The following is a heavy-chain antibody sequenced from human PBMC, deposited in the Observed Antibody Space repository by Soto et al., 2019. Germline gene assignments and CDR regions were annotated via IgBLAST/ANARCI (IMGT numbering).Heavy chain of an antibody. Sequence: PSETLSLTCTVSGASMNDYYGSWIRQSPGKGLEHIGYLHYNGFAEYSPSLRSRVSISMDTSKNQFSLKLSSVTAADTAVYYCARHSPDTAMAYSFDYWGQGTLVTVSS. V-gene: IGHV4-59*08. CDR3: ARHSPDTAMAYSFDY. CDR1: GASMNDYY. CDR2: LHYNGFA. D-gene: IGHD5-18*01. J-gene: IGHJ4*02.